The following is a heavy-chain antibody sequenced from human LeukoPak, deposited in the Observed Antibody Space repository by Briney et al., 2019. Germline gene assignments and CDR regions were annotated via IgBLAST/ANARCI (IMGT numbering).Heavy chain of an antibody. CDR1: GFTFSSYS. J-gene: IGHJ4*02. V-gene: IGHV3-30*02. CDR2: IRYDGSNK. Sequence: PGGSLRLSCAASGFTFSSYSMHWVRQAPGKGLEWVAFIRYDGSNKYYADSVKGRFTISRDNSKNTLYLQMNSLRAEDTAVYYCVYDFWSGYITDYWGQGTLVTVSS. CDR3: VYDFWSGYITDY. D-gene: IGHD3-3*01.